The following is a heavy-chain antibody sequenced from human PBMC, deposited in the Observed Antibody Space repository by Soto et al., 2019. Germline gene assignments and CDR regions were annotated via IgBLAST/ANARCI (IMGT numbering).Heavy chain of an antibody. V-gene: IGHV4-39*01. D-gene: IGHD2-2*01. Sequence: QLQLQESGPRLVKPSETLSLTCSVSGGSISSSSYSWGWIRQPPGKGLEWIGIIYYSGSTHYTRRLEVRLAISADTPNNQLSLRLSSVTAADTAVYYCGRQPGHCGSTTCFGYYSVDVWGQGTTVTVS. CDR3: GRQPGHCGSTTCFGYYSVDV. CDR1: GGSISSSSYS. CDR2: IYYSGST. J-gene: IGHJ6*02.